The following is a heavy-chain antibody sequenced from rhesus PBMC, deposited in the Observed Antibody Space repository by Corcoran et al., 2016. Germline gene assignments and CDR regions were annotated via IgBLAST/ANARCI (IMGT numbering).Heavy chain of an antibody. CDR3: ASGYCTGRGCDGGFDV. CDR1: GGSISSNY. CDR2: ISGSGGST. Sequence: QLQLQESGPGLVKPSETLSLTCAVSGGSISSNYWSWIRQPPGKGLEWIGRISGSGGSTDYNPPLKMGVTLSTGTSKHQFSLSLSYVTVADTAVYYCASGYCTGRGCDGGFDVWGPGVLVTVSS. J-gene: IGHJ5-1*01. V-gene: IGHV4-173*01. D-gene: IGHD2-21*01.